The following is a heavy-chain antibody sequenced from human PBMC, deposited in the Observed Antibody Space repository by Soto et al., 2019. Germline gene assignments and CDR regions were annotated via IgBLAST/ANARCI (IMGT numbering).Heavy chain of an antibody. CDR1: GFTFTNAW. CDR2: IKSKTDGGTT. V-gene: IGHV3-15*01. D-gene: IGHD6-6*01. Sequence: EVQLVESGGGLVQPGGSLRLSCAASGFTFTNAWMSWVRQAPGKGLEWVGCIKSKTDGGTTDYAAPVKGRFTVSKDDSNNPLFLQTDSLNTENAANYYNTTYTSSSFGSWGQGTLVTVSS. CDR3: TTYTSSSFGS. J-gene: IGHJ4*02.